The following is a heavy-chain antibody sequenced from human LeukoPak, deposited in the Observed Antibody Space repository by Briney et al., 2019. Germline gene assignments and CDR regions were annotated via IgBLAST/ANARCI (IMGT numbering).Heavy chain of an antibody. CDR2: VDPEDGDI. J-gene: IGHJ4*02. CDR3: ATVDDGTGYREGDFDF. D-gene: IGHD3-22*01. CDR1: GYTFTDRY. Sequence: ATVKLSCKASGYTFTDRYMHWVQQAPGTGLEWVGRVDPEDGDITYAEKFKGRVIISADTSTDTSYMELDSLRSEDTAIYYCATVDDGTGYREGDFDFWGQGTLVTVSS. V-gene: IGHV1-69-2*01.